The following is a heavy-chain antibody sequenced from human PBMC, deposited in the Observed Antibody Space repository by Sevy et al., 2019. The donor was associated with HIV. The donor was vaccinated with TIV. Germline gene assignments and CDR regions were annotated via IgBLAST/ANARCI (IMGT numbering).Heavy chain of an antibody. V-gene: IGHV1-18*01. Sequence: ASVKVSCKASGYTFTSYGISWVRQAPGQGLEWMGWISAYNGNTNYSQKLQGRVTMTTDTSTSTAYMELRSQRSDDKAVYYWARQSPYDSSGYYYVEAGYFDYWGQGTLVTVSS. CDR2: ISAYNGNT. J-gene: IGHJ4*02. CDR1: GYTFTSYG. D-gene: IGHD3-22*01. CDR3: ARQSPYDSSGYYYVEAGYFDY.